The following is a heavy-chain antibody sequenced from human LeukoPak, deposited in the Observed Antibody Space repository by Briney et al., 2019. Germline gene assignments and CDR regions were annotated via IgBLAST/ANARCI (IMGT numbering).Heavy chain of an antibody. J-gene: IGHJ4*02. D-gene: IGHD3-22*01. CDR3: ARGKYYDSLDY. V-gene: IGHV4-39*07. CDR2: IYYSGNT. Sequence: PSETLSLTCTVSGVSISSSNSYWGWIRQPPGKGLEWIGSIYYSGNTYYNASLKSQVSISIDTSKNQFSLRLTSVTAADTAVYYCARGKYYDSLDYWGQGTLVTVSS. CDR1: GVSISSSNSY.